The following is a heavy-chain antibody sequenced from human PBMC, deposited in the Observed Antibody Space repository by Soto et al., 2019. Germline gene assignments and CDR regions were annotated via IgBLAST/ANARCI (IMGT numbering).Heavy chain of an antibody. J-gene: IGHJ6*02. CDR2: IYPGDSDT. V-gene: IGHV5-51*01. Sequence: GESLKISCKGSGYSFTSYWIGWVRQMPGKGLEWMGIIYPGDSDTRCSPSFQGQVTISADKSISTAYLQWSSLKASDTAMYYCARHSNYAGNAHYYYYYGMDVWGQGTTVTVS. CDR1: GYSFTSYW. D-gene: IGHD4-4*01. CDR3: ARHSNYAGNAHYYYYYGMDV.